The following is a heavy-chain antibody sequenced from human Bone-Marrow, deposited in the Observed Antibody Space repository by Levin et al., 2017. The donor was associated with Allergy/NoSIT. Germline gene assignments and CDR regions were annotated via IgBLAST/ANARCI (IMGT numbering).Heavy chain of an antibody. CDR1: GGSMSPYY. V-gene: IGHV4-59*01. CDR3: ARVRDSYGYLHLDY. Sequence: SQTLSLTCSVSGGSMSPYYWSWIRPTPGRGLEWIGYIFHSGSSSYNPSLEGRVTISIDKSRTQFSLKLSSVTAADTALYFCARVRDSYGYLHLDYWGQGALVIVST. J-gene: IGHJ4*02. D-gene: IGHD5-18*01. CDR2: IFHSGSS.